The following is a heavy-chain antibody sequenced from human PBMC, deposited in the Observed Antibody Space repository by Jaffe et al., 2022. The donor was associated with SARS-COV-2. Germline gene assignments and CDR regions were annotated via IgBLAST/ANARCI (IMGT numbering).Heavy chain of an antibody. Sequence: QVQLVQSGAEVKKPGASVKVSCKASGYSFSSYAMHWVRQAPGQRLEWMGWITAGNADTRYSQKFQARVTITRDTSASTAYMELSSLRSEDTAVYYCARGLRGTAGVFDYWGQGTLVTVAS. CDR2: ITAGNADT. CDR1: GYSFSSYA. CDR3: ARGLRGTAGVFDY. V-gene: IGHV1-3*01. J-gene: IGHJ4*02. D-gene: IGHD1-1*01.